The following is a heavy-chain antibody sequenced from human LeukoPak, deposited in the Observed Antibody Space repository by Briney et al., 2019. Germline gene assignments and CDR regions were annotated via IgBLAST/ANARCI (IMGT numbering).Heavy chain of an antibody. D-gene: IGHD3-9*01. CDR2: ISSSSSTI. CDR3: AKFRQSGYDILTGYSNYYGMDV. Sequence: GGSLRLSCAASGFTFSSYSMNWVRQAPGKGLEWVSYISSSSSTIYYADSVKGRFTISRDNAKNTLSLQMNSLRGEDTAVYYCAKFRQSGYDILTGYSNYYGMDVWGQGTTVTVSS. CDR1: GFTFSSYS. V-gene: IGHV3-48*04. J-gene: IGHJ6*02.